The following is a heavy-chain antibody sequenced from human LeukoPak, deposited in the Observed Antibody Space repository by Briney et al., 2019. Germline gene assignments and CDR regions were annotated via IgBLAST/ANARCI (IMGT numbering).Heavy chain of an antibody. V-gene: IGHV4-39*01. CDR1: GGSISSSSYY. D-gene: IGHD3-22*01. CDR2: IYYSGST. Sequence: SETLSLTCTVSGGSISSSSYYWGWIRQPPGKGLEWIGSIYYSGSTYYNPSLKSRVTISVDTSENQFSLKLSSVTAADTAVYYCARLLYYYDSSGPDAFDIWGQGTMVTVSS. CDR3: ARLLYYYDSSGPDAFDI. J-gene: IGHJ3*02.